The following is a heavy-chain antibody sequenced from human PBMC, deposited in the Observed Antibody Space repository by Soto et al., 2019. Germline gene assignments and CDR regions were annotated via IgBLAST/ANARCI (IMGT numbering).Heavy chain of an antibody. D-gene: IGHD6-6*01. Sequence: ASVKVSCKASGYTFTGYYMHWVRQAPGQGLEWMGWINPNSGGTNYAQKFQGWVTMTRDTSISTAYMELSRLRSDDTAVYYCARDLYSSSSEIYYYSGMDVWGQGTTVTVSS. V-gene: IGHV1-2*04. CDR1: GYTFTGYY. CDR2: INPNSGGT. J-gene: IGHJ6*02. CDR3: ARDLYSSSSEIYYYSGMDV.